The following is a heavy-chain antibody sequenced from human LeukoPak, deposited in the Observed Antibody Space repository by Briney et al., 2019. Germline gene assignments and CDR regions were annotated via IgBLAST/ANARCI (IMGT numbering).Heavy chain of an antibody. D-gene: IGHD6-13*01. CDR3: ARRLRKPYSISWYFDY. CDR2: INANSGGT. J-gene: IGHJ4*02. Sequence: ASVKVSCKASGYTFTGYYMHWLRQAPGQGLEWMGRINANSGGTNYAQKFQGRVTMTRDTSISTAYMELSRLRSDDTAVYYCARRLRKPYSISWYFDYWYQGTLVTVSS. CDR1: GYTFTGYY. V-gene: IGHV1-2*06.